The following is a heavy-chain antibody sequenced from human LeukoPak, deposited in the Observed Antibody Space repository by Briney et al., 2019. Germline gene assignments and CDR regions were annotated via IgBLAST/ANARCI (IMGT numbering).Heavy chain of an antibody. D-gene: IGHD3-16*01. V-gene: IGHV4-4*07. CDR1: GGSISNYY. CDR2: IHTSGIT. CDR3: ATYTAYRGDF. J-gene: IGHJ4*02. Sequence: ASETLSLTCTVSGGSISNYYWSWIRQPAGKGLEWIGHIHTSGITNFNPSLKSRATMSIDTSKNQFSLKLNSVTAADTAIYYCATYTAYRGDFWGQGTLVTVSS.